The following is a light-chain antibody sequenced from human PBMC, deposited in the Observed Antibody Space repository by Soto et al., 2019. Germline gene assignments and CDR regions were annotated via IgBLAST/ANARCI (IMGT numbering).Light chain of an antibody. CDR3: QHYGSSLGA. V-gene: IGKV3-20*01. CDR1: QSVSSSH. CDR2: GAS. Sequence: EIVLTQSPGTLSLPPGERATLSCRASQSVSSSHLAWSQQKPGHAPRLLLYGASTRATGIPDWFSCSGSGTAFTLTISRLEPEGFAVYYCQHYGSSLGAFGSGTKVDFK. J-gene: IGKJ3*01.